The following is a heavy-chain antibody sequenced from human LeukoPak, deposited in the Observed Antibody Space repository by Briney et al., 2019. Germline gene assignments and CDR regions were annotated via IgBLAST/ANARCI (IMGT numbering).Heavy chain of an antibody. J-gene: IGHJ4*02. Sequence: GGSLRLSCAASGFTFSDFYMSWIRQAPGKGLEWVSLISSSQRAINYGDAVKGRFTTSRDNAKNTMYLQMNSLRAEDTAVYYCARGASARQDFWGQGTLVTVSS. V-gene: IGHV3-11*04. CDR3: ARGASARQDF. CDR2: ISSSQRAI. CDR1: GFTFSDFY. D-gene: IGHD2-2*01.